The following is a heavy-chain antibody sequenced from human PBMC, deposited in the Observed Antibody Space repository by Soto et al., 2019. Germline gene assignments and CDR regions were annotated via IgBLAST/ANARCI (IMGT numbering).Heavy chain of an antibody. D-gene: IGHD1-1*01. Sequence: PGGSLRLSFAASVFTFRIYYMSLVRKSPGEGLEWISYISSAGDYTEYADSVKGRFTISRDNARKSLFLQMNSLISEDTAVYYCVRANWHVDYWGRGTLVTVSS. CDR1: VFTFRIYY. CDR2: ISSAGDYT. V-gene: IGHV3-11*06. CDR3: VRANWHVDY. J-gene: IGHJ4*02.